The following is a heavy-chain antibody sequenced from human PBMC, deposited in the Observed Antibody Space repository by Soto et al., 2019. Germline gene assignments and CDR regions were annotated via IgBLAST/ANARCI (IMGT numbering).Heavy chain of an antibody. D-gene: IGHD3-22*01. CDR3: ARRDYDSSWNGIDYYYYGMDV. CDR2: IIPIFGTA. V-gene: IGHV1-69*13. Sequence: ASVKVSCKASGGTFSSYAISWVRQAPGQGLEWMGGIIPIFGTANYAQKFQGRVTITADESTSTAYMELSSLRSEDTAVYYCARRDYDSSWNGIDYYYYGMDVWGQGTTVTVSS. J-gene: IGHJ6*02. CDR1: GGTFSSYA.